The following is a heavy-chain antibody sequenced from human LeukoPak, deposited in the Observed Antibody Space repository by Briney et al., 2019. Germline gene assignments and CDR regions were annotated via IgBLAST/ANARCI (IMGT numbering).Heavy chain of an antibody. V-gene: IGHV1-2*02. CDR3: ARGYSSSGRLLNLLNWFDP. CDR1: GYTFTGYY. CDR2: INPNSGGT. J-gene: IGHJ5*02. D-gene: IGHD6-13*01. Sequence: GASVKVPCKASGYTFTGYYMHWVRQAPGQGLEWMGWINPNSGGTNCAQKFQGRVTMTRDTSISTAYMELSRLRSDDTAVYYCARGYSSSGRLLNLLNWFDPWGQGTLVTVSS.